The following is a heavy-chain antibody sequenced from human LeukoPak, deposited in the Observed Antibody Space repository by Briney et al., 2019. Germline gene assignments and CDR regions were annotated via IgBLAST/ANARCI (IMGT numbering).Heavy chain of an antibody. V-gene: IGHV3-48*03. CDR1: GFTFSSYE. CDR3: ARAGLVYGDYAY. Sequence: GGSLRLSCAASGFTFSSYEMDWVRQAPGKGLEWVSYIGSSGDIIYYADSVKGRFTISRDNAKNSLYLQMNSLRAEDTAIYYCARAGLVYGDYAYWGQGTLVTVSS. CDR2: IGSSGDII. D-gene: IGHD4-17*01. J-gene: IGHJ4*02.